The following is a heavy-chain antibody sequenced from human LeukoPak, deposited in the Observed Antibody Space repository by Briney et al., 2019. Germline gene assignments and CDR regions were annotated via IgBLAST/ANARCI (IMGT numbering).Heavy chain of an antibody. J-gene: IGHJ4*02. Sequence: GGSLRLSCAASGFRFSDYWMTWVRQAPGKGLECVANIKTDGSAKYYPDSVKGRFTVSRDNAKNSLYHQMNDMRVEDTAIYYCTKDLSHDSSGWGQGTLVTVSS. V-gene: IGHV3-7*01. D-gene: IGHD3-22*01. CDR3: TKDLSHDSSG. CDR1: GFRFSDYW. CDR2: IKTDGSAK.